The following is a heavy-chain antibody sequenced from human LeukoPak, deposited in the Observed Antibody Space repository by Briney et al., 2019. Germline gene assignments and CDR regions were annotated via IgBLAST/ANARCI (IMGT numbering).Heavy chain of an antibody. CDR3: AADTAMVTYKLGIFDP. V-gene: IGHV3-23*01. CDR2: ISGSGGST. CDR1: GFTFSSYG. J-gene: IGHJ5*02. Sequence: PGGSLRLSCAASGFTFSSYGMSWVRQAPGKGLEWVSAISGSGGSTYYADSVKGRFTISRDNPKNTLYLQMNSLRSEDTAVYYCAADTAMVTYKLGIFDPWGQGTLVTVSS. D-gene: IGHD5-18*01.